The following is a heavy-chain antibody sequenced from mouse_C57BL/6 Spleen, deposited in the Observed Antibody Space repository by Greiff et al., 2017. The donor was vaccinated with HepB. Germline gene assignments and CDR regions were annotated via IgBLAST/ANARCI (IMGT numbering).Heavy chain of an antibody. J-gene: IGHJ3*01. CDR2: IRSKSNNYAT. V-gene: IGHV10-1*01. CDR1: GFSFNTYA. CDR3: VRHGGGSGPFAY. D-gene: IGHD3-2*02. Sequence: EVKLVESGGGLVQPKGSLKLSCAASGFSFNTYAMNWVRQAPGKGLEWVARIRSKSNNYATYYADSVKDRFTISRDDSESMLYLQMNNLKTEDTAMYYCVRHGGGSGPFAYWGQGTLVTVSA.